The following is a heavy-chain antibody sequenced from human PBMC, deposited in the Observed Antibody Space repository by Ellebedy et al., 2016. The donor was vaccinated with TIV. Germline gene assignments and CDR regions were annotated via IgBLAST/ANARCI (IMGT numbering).Heavy chain of an antibody. V-gene: IGHV4-34*01. J-gene: IGHJ4*02. Sequence: SETLSLTCAVYGGSFSDYYWSWIRQSPGKGLEWIGEINQSGRATYNPSLKGRVTISADMSKNQFSLRLTSVTAADTAVYYCAEGRSGWYYFDYWGQGTLVTVSS. CDR1: GGSFSDYY. D-gene: IGHD6-19*01. CDR3: AEGRSGWYYFDY. CDR2: INQSGRA.